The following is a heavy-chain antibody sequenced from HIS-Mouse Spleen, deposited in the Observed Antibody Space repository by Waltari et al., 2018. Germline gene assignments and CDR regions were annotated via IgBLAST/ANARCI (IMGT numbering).Heavy chain of an antibody. J-gene: IGHJ2*01. V-gene: IGHV4-39*07. CDR2: LYYSGRN. CDR3: AREIPYSSSWYDWYFDL. CDR1: GGPISSSSYY. D-gene: IGHD6-13*01. Sequence: QLQLQESGPGLVKPSETLSLTCTVSGGPISSSSYYWGWIRQPPGKGLEWIGSLYYSGRNYYNPSLKSRVTISVDTSKNQFSLKLSAVTAADTAVYYCAREIPYSSSWYDWYFDLWGRGTLVTVSS.